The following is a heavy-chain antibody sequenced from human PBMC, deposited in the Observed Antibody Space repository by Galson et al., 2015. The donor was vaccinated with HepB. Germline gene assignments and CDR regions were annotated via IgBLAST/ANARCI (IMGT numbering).Heavy chain of an antibody. CDR2: VYPGDSDT. J-gene: IGHJ4*02. V-gene: IGHV5-51*01. CDR1: GYSFTSYY. D-gene: IGHD6-19*01. CDR3: ARVWLYYFDC. Sequence: QSGAEVKKSGESLKISCKGSGYSFTSYYIAWVRQMPGKGLEWMGIVYPGDSDTTYNPSFQGQVTISADRSVGTAYLQWNSLKASDTAIYYCARVWLYYFDCWGQGTLVTVSS.